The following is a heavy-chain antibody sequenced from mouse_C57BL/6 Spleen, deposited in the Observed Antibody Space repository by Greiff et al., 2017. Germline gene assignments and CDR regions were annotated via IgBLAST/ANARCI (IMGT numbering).Heavy chain of an antibody. V-gene: IGHV1-26*01. D-gene: IGHD1-1*01. CDR2: INPNNGGT. CDR3: AGTTVVATEWYFDV. J-gene: IGHJ1*03. Sequence: EVQLQQSGPELVKPGASVKISCKASGYTFTDYYMNWVKQSHGKSLEWIGDINPNNGGTSYNQKFKGKATLTVDKSSSTAYMELRSLTSEDSAVYYCAGTTVVATEWYFDVWGTGTTVTVSS. CDR1: GYTFTDYY.